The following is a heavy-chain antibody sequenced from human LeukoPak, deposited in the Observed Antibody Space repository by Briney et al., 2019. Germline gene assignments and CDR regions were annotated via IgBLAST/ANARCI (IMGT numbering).Heavy chain of an antibody. V-gene: IGHV3-30*18. Sequence: PGGSLRLSCAASGFTFSSYSMNWVRQAPGKGLEWVAVISYDGSNKYYADSVKGRFTISRDNSKNTLYLQMNSLRAEDTAVYYCAKDGERAVVTSLRYYYGMDVWGQGTTVTVSS. D-gene: IGHD2-21*02. CDR2: ISYDGSNK. CDR1: GFTFSSYS. CDR3: AKDGERAVVTSLRYYYGMDV. J-gene: IGHJ6*02.